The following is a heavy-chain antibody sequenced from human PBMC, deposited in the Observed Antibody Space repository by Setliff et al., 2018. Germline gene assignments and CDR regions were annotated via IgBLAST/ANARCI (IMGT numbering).Heavy chain of an antibody. D-gene: IGHD2-15*01. CDR1: GFTFSTYR. V-gene: IGHV3-33*08. J-gene: IGHJ4*02. CDR3: ARTCSGSGCYAGLES. CDR2: IWDDGVKK. Sequence: AEGSLRLSCADSGFTFSTYRMHWVRQAPGKGLEWVAVIWDDGVKKYHADSVKGRFTISRDNSKNTLYLQMNSLRPEDTAVYYCARTCSGSGCYAGLESWGQGTPVTVSS.